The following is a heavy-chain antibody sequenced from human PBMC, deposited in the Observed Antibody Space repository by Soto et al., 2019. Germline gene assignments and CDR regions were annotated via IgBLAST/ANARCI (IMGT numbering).Heavy chain of an antibody. J-gene: IGHJ4*02. V-gene: IGHV4-59*08. CDR1: GGSVSSYY. Sequence: SETLSLTCTVSGGSVSSYYWSWIRQPPGKGLEWVGYIYATGSSNYNASLKSRVTISVDTSKNQFSLKLSSVSAADTAVYYCARRYGSCFDYWGQGTLVTVS. D-gene: IGHD5-18*01. CDR2: IYATGSS. CDR3: ARRYGSCFDY.